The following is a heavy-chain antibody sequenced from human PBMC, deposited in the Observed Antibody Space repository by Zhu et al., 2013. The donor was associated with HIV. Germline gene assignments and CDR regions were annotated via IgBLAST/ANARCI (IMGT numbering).Heavy chain of an antibody. J-gene: IGHJ1*01. CDR1: GYTFTSYY. V-gene: IGHV1-46*01. CDR3: ARESGITGTRGAEYFQH. Sequence: QVQLVQSGAEVKKPGASVKVSCKASGYTFTSYYMHWVRQAPGQGLEWMGIINPSGGSTSYAQKFQGRVTMTRDTSTSTVYMELSSLRSEDTAVYYCARESGITGTRGAEYFQHWGQGTLVTVSS. D-gene: IGHD1-20*01. CDR2: INPSGGST.